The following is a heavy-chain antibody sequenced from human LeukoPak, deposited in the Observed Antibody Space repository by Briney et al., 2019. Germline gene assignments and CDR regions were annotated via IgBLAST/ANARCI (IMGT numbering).Heavy chain of an antibody. J-gene: IGHJ4*02. CDR3: ARTKLFNYYDSLRVSYFDY. V-gene: IGHV4-38-2*02. Sequence: PSETLSLTCTVSGYSISSGYYWGWIRQPPGKGLEWIGSIYHSGSTYYNPSLKSRVTISVDTSKNQFSLKLSSVTAADTAVYYCARTKLFNYYDSLRVSYFDYWGQGTLVTVSS. CDR1: GYSISSGYY. CDR2: IYHSGST. D-gene: IGHD3-22*01.